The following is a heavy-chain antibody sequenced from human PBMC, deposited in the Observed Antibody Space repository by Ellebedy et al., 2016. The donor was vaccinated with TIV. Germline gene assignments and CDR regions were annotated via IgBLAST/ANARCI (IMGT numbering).Heavy chain of an antibody. V-gene: IGHV4-34*01. CDR1: NGSLSGYF. D-gene: IGHD3-16*01. J-gene: IGHJ5*02. CDR2: INHRGIT. Sequence: SETLSLTXAVLNGSLSGYFWSWIRQPPGKGLEWIGEINHRGITYYNPSVKSRLTISVDTSKNQFSLNLNSVTAADAATYYCARASMRVASISGNYARSLNPWGPGTLVTVSS. CDR3: ARASMRVASISGNYARSLNP.